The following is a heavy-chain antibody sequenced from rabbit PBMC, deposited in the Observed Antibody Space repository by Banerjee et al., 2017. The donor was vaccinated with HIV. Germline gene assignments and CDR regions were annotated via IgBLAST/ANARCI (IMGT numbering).Heavy chain of an antibody. CDR2: IYAGSSGST. D-gene: IGHD4-1*01. J-gene: IGHJ4*01. CDR3: ARDLAGVIGWNFDL. V-gene: IGHV1S45*01. Sequence: QEQLEESGGDLVKPEGSLTLTCTASGFSFSSSYWICWVRQAPGKGLEWIGCIYAGSSGSTNYASWAKGRFTISRTSSTTVALQMTSLTAADTATYFCARDLAGVIGWNFDLWGQGTLVTVS. CDR1: GFSFSSSYW.